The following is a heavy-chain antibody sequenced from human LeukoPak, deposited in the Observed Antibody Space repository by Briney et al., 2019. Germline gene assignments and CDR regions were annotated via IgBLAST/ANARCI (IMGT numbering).Heavy chain of an antibody. D-gene: IGHD2-21*02. V-gene: IGHV4-34*01. Sequence: PSETLSLTCAVYGGSFSGYYWSWIRQPPVKGLEWIGEINHSGSTNYNPSLKSRVTISVDTSKNQFSLKLSSVTAADTAVYYCARSPDPYCGGDCYSRYFDYWGQGTLVTVSS. CDR3: ARSPDPYCGGDCYSRYFDY. J-gene: IGHJ4*02. CDR2: INHSGST. CDR1: GGSFSGYY.